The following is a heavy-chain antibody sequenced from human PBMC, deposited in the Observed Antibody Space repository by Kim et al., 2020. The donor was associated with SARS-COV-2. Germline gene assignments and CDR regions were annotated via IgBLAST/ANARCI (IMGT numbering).Heavy chain of an antibody. CDR3: ARDWGYGSGSYYYYYYGMDV. J-gene: IGHJ6*02. V-gene: IGHV3-33*05. Sequence: GGSLRLSCAASGFTFSSYGMHWVRQAPGKGLEWVAVISYDGSNKYYADSVKGRFTISRDNSKNTLYLQMNSLRAEDTAVYYCARDWGYGSGSYYYYYYGMDVWGQGTTVTVSS. CDR1: GFTFSSYG. CDR2: ISYDGSNK. D-gene: IGHD3-10*01.